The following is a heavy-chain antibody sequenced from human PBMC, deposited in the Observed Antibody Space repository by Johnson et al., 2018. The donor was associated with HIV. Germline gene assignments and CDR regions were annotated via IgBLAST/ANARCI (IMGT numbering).Heavy chain of an antibody. CDR2: MKSQSDGGTT. Sequence: EVQLVESGGGLVKPGGSLRLSCAASGFTFSNAWMSWVRQAPGKGLEWVGRMKSQSDGGTTDYGTPVKGRFAISRDDSKNTLYLQMNSLKTEDTAVYYCTTLRLLDIWGQGTMVTVSS. CDR1: GFTFSNAW. J-gene: IGHJ3*02. CDR3: TTLRLLDI. V-gene: IGHV3-15*01. D-gene: IGHD6-25*01.